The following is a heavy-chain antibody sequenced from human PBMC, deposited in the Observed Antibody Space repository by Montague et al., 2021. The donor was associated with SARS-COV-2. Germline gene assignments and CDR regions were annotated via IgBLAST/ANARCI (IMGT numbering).Heavy chain of an antibody. D-gene: IGHD3-10*01. Sequence: SETLSLTCAVHGGSISGYYWSWIRQPPDKGLEWIGEINHSANTKYNPSLKSPVTISIDTSKNQFSLKMTSVTAAATATYYCSSGIYPSGSYYNRYYYGLNIWGPGTTVIVSS. CDR3: SSGIYPSGSYYNRYYYGLNI. V-gene: IGHV4-34*01. CDR2: INHSANT. CDR1: GGSISGYY. J-gene: IGHJ6*02.